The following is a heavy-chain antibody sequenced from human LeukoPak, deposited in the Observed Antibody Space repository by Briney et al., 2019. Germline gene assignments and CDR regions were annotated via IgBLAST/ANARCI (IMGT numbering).Heavy chain of an antibody. Sequence: ASVKASCKASGYTFTGYYMHWVRQAPGQGLEWMGWINPNSGGTNYAQKFQGRVTMTRDTSISTAYMELSRLRSDDTAVYYCARSIVVVPAAISDLDYWGQGTLVTVSS. J-gene: IGHJ4*02. V-gene: IGHV1-2*02. CDR1: GYTFTGYY. CDR2: INPNSGGT. D-gene: IGHD2-2*01. CDR3: ARSIVVVPAAISDLDY.